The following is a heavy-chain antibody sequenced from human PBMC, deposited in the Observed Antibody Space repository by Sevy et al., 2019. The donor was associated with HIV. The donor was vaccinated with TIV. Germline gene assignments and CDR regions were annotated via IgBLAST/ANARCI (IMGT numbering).Heavy chain of an antibody. V-gene: IGHV4-61*01. CDR2: VYHTGST. CDR1: GVSVSSDTYY. D-gene: IGHD3-22*01. Sequence: SETLSLTCAVSGVSVSSDTYYWSWIRQPPGKGLEWIGYVYHTGSTNYSPSFKNRVTISVVTSKNQFSLRRFSVAAADMAVYYCAGQPYFFDKCGYYWDYWGQGALVTVYS. J-gene: IGHJ4*02. CDR3: AGQPYFFDKCGYYWDY.